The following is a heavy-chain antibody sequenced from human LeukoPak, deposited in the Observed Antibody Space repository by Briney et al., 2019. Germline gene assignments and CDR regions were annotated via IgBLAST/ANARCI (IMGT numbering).Heavy chain of an antibody. J-gene: IGHJ4*02. CDR1: GFTFSSYA. Sequence: GGSLRLSCAASGFTFSSYAMSWVRQAPGKGLEWVSAIGGSGGSTYYADSVKGRFTISRDNSKNTLYLQMNSLRAEDTAVYYCAKSGLNYDILTGYYPGRHFDYWGQGTLVTVSS. CDR3: AKSGLNYDILTGYYPGRHFDY. CDR2: IGGSGGST. V-gene: IGHV3-23*01. D-gene: IGHD3-9*01.